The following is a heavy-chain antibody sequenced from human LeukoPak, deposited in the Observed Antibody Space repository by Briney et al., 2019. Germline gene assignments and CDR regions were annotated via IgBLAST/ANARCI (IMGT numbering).Heavy chain of an antibody. CDR2: IYYSGST. CDR1: GGSISSYY. CDR3: ARHCPPGRVRDDAFDI. V-gene: IGHV4-59*08. J-gene: IGHJ3*02. D-gene: IGHD1-26*01. Sequence: KSSETLSLTCTVSGGSISSYYWSWIRQPPGKGLEWIGYIYYSGSTNYNPSLKSRVTISVDTSKNQFSLRLSSVTAADTAVYYCARHCPPGRVRDDAFDIWGQGTVVTVSS.